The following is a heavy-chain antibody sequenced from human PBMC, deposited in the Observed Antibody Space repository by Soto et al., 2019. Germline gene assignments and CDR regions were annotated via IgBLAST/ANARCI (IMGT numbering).Heavy chain of an antibody. J-gene: IGHJ6*02. D-gene: IGHD3-3*01. Sequence: GSLRLSCAASGFTFSSYAMSWVRQAPGKGLEWVSAISGSGGSTYYADSVKGRFTISRDNSKNTLYLQMNSLRAEDTAVYYCAKDLHDTYYDFWSGNCPDYYSYSSGMDVWGQRTTVPVSS. V-gene: IGHV3-23*01. CDR1: GFTFSSYA. CDR2: ISGSGGST. CDR3: AKDLHDTYYDFWSGNCPDYYSYSSGMDV.